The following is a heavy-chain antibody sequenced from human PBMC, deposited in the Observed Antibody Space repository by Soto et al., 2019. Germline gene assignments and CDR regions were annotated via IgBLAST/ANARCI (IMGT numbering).Heavy chain of an antibody. CDR2: IKSKNTGGTI. D-gene: IGHD3-16*01. V-gene: IGHV3-15*07. CDR3: AADLPPWGAYGCDY. CDR1: GFTFNTAW. Sequence: GGSLRLSCAASGFTFNTAWLNWVRQTPGKGLEWVGRIKSKNTGGTIDYAAPVKGRFTISRDDSKNTLYLEMNSLKMEDTAVYYCAADLPPWGAYGCDYWGQGNLVTVSS. J-gene: IGHJ4*02.